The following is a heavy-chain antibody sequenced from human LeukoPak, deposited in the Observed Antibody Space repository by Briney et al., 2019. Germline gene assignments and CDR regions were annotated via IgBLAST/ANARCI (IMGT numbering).Heavy chain of an antibody. D-gene: IGHD5-18*01. CDR3: ARSAGTPGFSYGFDS. Sequence: GGSLRLSCAASGFTFSNYYMIWIRQAPGKGLEWVSYISNSGSNIYYADSVKGRLTISRDNAKHSLYLQMNSLRAEDTAVYYCARSAGTPGFSYGFDSWGQGTLLTVSS. CDR1: GFTFSNYY. CDR2: ISNSGSNI. V-gene: IGHV3-11*01. J-gene: IGHJ4*02.